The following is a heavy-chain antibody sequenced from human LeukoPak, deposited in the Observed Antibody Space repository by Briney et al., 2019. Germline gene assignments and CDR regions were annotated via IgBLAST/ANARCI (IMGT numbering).Heavy chain of an antibody. J-gene: IGHJ4*02. CDR2: IKQDGSEK. Sequence: PGGSLRLSCAASGFIFSSYWMSWVRQAPGKGLEWVANIKQDGSEKYYVDSVKGRFTISRDNAKNSLHLQMNSLRAEDTAVYYCARKLLWFGEFSGGVYFDYWGQGTLVTVSS. D-gene: IGHD3-10*01. CDR3: ARKLLWFGEFSGGVYFDY. CDR1: GFIFSSYW. V-gene: IGHV3-7*01.